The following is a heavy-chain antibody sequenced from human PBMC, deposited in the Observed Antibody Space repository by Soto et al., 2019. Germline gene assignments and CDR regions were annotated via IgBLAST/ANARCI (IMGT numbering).Heavy chain of an antibody. CDR1: GFTFSSYA. J-gene: IGHJ4*02. V-gene: IGHV3-30-3*01. CDR2: ISYDGSNK. D-gene: IGHD5-12*01. Sequence: HVQLVESGGGVVQPGRSLRLSCAASGFTFSSYAMHWVRQAPGKGLEWVAVISYDGSNKYYADSVKGRFTISRDNSKNTLYLQMNSLRAEDTAVYYCARGLRDGYNLGWGQGTLVTVSS. CDR3: ARGLRDGYNLG.